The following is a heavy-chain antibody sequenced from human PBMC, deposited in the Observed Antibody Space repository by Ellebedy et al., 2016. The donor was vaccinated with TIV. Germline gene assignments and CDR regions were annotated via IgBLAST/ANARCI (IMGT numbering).Heavy chain of an antibody. V-gene: IGHV1-3*01. D-gene: IGHD5-12*01. CDR3: ARDGSPHGMDV. CDR2: INAATGNT. CDR1: GNSFTSCS. J-gene: IGHJ6*02. Sequence: ASVKVSCXASGNSFTSCSLHWVRQAPGQGLEWMGWINAATGNTEYASIFQGRVTISRDTSASKIYLEVSSLISEDAAVYYCARDGSPHGMDVWGQGTAVIVSS.